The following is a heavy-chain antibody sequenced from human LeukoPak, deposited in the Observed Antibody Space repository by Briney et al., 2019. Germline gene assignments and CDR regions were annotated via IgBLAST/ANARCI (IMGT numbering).Heavy chain of an antibody. CDR3: ARSLLHCGGDCYSFDY. CDR2: ISPSGGGT. D-gene: IGHD2-21*02. V-gene: IGHV1-46*01. J-gene: IGHJ4*02. Sequence: ASVKVSCKASGYTFTSYYMHWVRQAPGQGLEWMGIISPSGGGTSYAQKFQDRVTMTRDTSTSTVYMELSSLRSEDTAVYYCARSLLHCGGDCYSFDYWGQGTLVTVSS. CDR1: GYTFTSYY.